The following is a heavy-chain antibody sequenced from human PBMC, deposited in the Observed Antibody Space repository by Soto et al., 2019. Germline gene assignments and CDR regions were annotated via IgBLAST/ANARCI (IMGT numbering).Heavy chain of an antibody. CDR2: IKQDGSEK. D-gene: IGHD3-16*01. CDR3: ARDLFEAARRGEYAFDI. CDR1: AFTFSSYW. J-gene: IGHJ3*02. Sequence: LRLSCAASAFTFSSYWMSWVRQAPGKGLEWVANIKQDGSEKYYVDSVKGRFTISRDNAKNSLYLQMNSLRAEDTAVYYCARDLFEAARRGEYAFDIWGQGTMVTVS. V-gene: IGHV3-7*03.